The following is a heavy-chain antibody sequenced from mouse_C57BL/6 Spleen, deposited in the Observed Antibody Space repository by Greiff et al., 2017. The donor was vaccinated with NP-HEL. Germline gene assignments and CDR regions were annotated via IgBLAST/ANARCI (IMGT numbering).Heavy chain of an antibody. J-gene: IGHJ4*01. D-gene: IGHD1-1*01. CDR3: ARSRGSSLYAMDY. CDR1: GYTFTSYW. Sequence: QVQLQQSGAELVMPGASVKLSCKASGYTFTSYWMHWVKQRPGQGLEWIGEIDPSDSYTNYNQKFKGKSTLTVDKSSSTAYMQLSSLTSEDSAVYYCARSRGSSLYAMDYWGQGTSVTVSS. CDR2: IDPSDSYT. V-gene: IGHV1-69*01.